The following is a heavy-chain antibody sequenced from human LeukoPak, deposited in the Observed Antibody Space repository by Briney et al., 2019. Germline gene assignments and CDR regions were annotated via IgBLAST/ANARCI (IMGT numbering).Heavy chain of an antibody. J-gene: IGHJ4*02. Sequence: ASVKVSCKASGGTFSSYAISWVRQAPGQGLEWMGRIIPIFGTANYAQKFQGRVTITTDESTSTAYMEPSSLRSEDTAVYYCARDRHGDFDYWGQGTLVTVSS. CDR3: ARDRHGDFDY. CDR2: IIPIFGTA. D-gene: IGHD4-17*01. CDR1: GGTFSSYA. V-gene: IGHV1-69*05.